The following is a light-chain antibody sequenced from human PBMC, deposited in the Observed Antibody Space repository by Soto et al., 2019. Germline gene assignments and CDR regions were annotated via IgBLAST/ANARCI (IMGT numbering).Light chain of an antibody. CDR1: QTIRSNY. CDR3: QQYGSSPPYT. Sequence: ETVLTQSPGTLSLSPGERATLSCRASQTIRSNYLAWYRQTPGQAPRLLIYGASSRATGIPDRFSGSGSGTDFTLTISRLEPEDFAVYYCQQYGSSPPYTFGQGTKLEIK. V-gene: IGKV3-20*01. CDR2: GAS. J-gene: IGKJ2*01.